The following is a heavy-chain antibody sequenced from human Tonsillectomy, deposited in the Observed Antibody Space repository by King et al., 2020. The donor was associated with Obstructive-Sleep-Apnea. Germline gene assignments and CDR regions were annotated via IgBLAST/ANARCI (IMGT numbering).Heavy chain of an antibody. CDR1: GDIFGNYV. CDR3: ARDAQYCSGGSCYIGFDY. CDR2: LIPIMTTG. Sequence: VQLVESGPEMKKPGSSVKVSCKASGDIFGNYVISWVRQAPGQGLEWMGELIPIMTTGKYAQKFQGRLRLTADESTSTAYMELSRLSSEDTAVYYCARDAQYCSGGSCYIGFDYWGQGTLVSVSS. V-gene: IGHV1-69*01. D-gene: IGHD2-15*01. J-gene: IGHJ4*02.